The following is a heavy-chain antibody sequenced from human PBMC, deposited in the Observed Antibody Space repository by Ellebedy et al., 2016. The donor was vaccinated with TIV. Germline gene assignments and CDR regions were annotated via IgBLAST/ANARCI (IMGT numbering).Heavy chain of an antibody. CDR2: IWYDGSNP. V-gene: IGHV3-33*01. CDR1: GFTFSTYG. Sequence: GESLKISCAASGFTFSTYGMHWVRQAPGKGLEWVAVIWYDGSNPYYADSVRGRFTVSRDNSKNTVYLQMNSLRAEDTAVYYCARYCSGGGCRYYYGVDVWGQGTTVTVSS. CDR3: ARYCSGGGCRYYYGVDV. J-gene: IGHJ6*02. D-gene: IGHD2-15*01.